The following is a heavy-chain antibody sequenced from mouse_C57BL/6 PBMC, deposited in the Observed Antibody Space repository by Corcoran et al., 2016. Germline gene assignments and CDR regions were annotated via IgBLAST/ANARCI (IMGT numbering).Heavy chain of an antibody. J-gene: IGHJ1*03. D-gene: IGHD2-3*01. Sequence: EVQLQQSGPELVKPGASVKISCKASGYTFTDYYMNWVKQSHGKSLEWIGDINPNNGGTSYNQKFKGKATLTVDKSSSTAYMELRSLTSEDSAVYYCARGIYDSPPYFDVWGTGTTVTVSS. V-gene: IGHV1-26*01. CDR3: ARGIYDSPPYFDV. CDR1: GYTFTDYY. CDR2: INPNNGGT.